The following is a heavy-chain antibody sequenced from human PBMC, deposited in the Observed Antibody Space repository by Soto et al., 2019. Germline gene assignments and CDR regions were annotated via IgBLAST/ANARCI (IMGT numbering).Heavy chain of an antibody. CDR1: GGSISSGGYY. D-gene: IGHD3-22*01. CDR3: AREDFYYDSSGYYPPDAFDI. CDR2: IYYSGST. Sequence: TSETLSLTCTVSGGSISSGGYYWSWIRQHPGKGLEWIGYIYYSGSTYYNPSLKSRVTISVDTSKNQFSLKLSSVTAADTAVYYCAREDFYYDSSGYYPPDAFDIWGQGTMVT. J-gene: IGHJ3*02. V-gene: IGHV4-31*03.